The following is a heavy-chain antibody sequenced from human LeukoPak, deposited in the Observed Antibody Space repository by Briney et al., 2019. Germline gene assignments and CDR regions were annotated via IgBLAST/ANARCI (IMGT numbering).Heavy chain of an antibody. Sequence: PSETLSLTCTVSGGSISSSSYYWGWIRQPAGKGLEWIGRIYTSGSTNYNPSLKSRVTMSVDTSKNQFSLKLSSVTAADTAVYYCARDSPMTTVTIDWGQGTLVTVSS. D-gene: IGHD4-17*01. CDR3: ARDSPMTTVTID. V-gene: IGHV4-61*02. J-gene: IGHJ4*02. CDR1: GGSISSSSYY. CDR2: IYTSGST.